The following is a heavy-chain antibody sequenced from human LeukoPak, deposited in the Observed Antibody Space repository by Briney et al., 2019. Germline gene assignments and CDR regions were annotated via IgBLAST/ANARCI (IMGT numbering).Heavy chain of an antibody. Sequence: SETLSLTCTVSGGSISSYYWSWIRQPAGKGLEWIGRIYTSGSTNYNPSLKSRVTMSVDTSKNQFSLKLSSVTAADTAVYYCAREPTDCSSTSCYSADFDYWGQGTLVTVSS. CDR1: GGSISSYY. V-gene: IGHV4-4*07. D-gene: IGHD2-2*02. CDR2: IYTSGST. J-gene: IGHJ4*02. CDR3: AREPTDCSSTSCYSADFDY.